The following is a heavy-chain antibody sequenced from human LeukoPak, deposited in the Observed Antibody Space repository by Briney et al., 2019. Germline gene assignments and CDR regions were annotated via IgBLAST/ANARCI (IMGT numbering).Heavy chain of an antibody. Sequence: GGSLRLSCAASKFTFSDYYMTWVRQAPGKGPEWVAYMNQFGTEIKYLDSVKGRFTISRDNAKNSLYLWMTSLTADDTAVYYCAKGTYYYEFWGQGTLVIVSS. J-gene: IGHJ4*02. CDR3: AKGTYYYEF. V-gene: IGHV3-7*01. CDR2: MNQFGTEI. CDR1: KFTFSDYY. D-gene: IGHD3-10*01.